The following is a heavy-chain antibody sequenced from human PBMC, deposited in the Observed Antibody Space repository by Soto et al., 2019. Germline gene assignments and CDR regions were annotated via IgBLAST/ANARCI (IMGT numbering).Heavy chain of an antibody. CDR1: GYTFTSYY. V-gene: IGHV1-46*01. CDR2: INPSGGST. J-gene: IGHJ6*03. CDR3: ARGPPSVYDFWSGYSYMDV. D-gene: IGHD3-3*01. Sequence: ASVKVSCKASGYTFTSYYMHWVRQAPGQGLEWMGIINPSGGSTSYAQKFQGRVTMTRDTSTSTVYMELSSLRSEDTAVYYCARGPPSVYDFWSGYSYMDVWGKGTTVTVSS.